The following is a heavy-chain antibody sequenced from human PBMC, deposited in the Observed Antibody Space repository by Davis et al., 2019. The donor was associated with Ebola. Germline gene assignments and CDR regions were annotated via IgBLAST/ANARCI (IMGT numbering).Heavy chain of an antibody. CDR3: ARALSWPYYYGMDV. CDR1: GFTFSDYY. V-gene: IGHV3-11*01. CDR2: ISSSGSTI. J-gene: IGHJ6*02. D-gene: IGHD3-16*02. Sequence: GESLKISCAASGFTFSDYYMSWIRQAPGKGLEWVSYISSSGSTIYYADSVKGRFTISRDNAKKSLYLQMNSLRAEYTAVYYCARALSWPYYYGMDVWGQGTTVTVSS.